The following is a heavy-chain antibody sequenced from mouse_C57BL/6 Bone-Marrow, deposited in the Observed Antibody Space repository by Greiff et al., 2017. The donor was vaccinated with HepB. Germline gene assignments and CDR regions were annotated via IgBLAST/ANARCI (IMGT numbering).Heavy chain of an antibody. D-gene: IGHD1-1*01. Sequence: EVKLMESGGGLVQPGGSMKLSCAASGFTFSDAWMDWVRQSPEKGLEWVAEIRNKANNHATYYAESVKGRFTISRDDSKSSVYLQMNSLRAEDTGIYYCTPLHYYGSSYVGFYWYFDVWGTGTTVTVSS. V-gene: IGHV6-6*01. CDR1: GFTFSDAW. J-gene: IGHJ1*03. CDR3: TPLHYYGSSYVGFYWYFDV. CDR2: IRNKANNHAT.